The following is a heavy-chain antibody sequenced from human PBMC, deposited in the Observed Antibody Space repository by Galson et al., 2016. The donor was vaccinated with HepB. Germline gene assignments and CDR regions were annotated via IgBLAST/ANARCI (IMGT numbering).Heavy chain of an antibody. Sequence: SLRLSCAASGFTFSSYAMSWVRQAPGKGLEWVSAISGSGGSTYYADSVKGRFTISRDNSKNTLYLQMNSLRAEDTAVYYCAKSFYVDLYYYYYYGMDVWGQGTTVTVSS. CDR3: AKSFYVDLYYYYYYGMDV. D-gene: IGHD4-17*01. J-gene: IGHJ6*02. CDR1: GFTFSSYA. V-gene: IGHV3-23*01. CDR2: ISGSGGST.